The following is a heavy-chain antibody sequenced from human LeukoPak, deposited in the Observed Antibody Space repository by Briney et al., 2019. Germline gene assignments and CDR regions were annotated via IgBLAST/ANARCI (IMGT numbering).Heavy chain of an antibody. V-gene: IGHV3-15*01. J-gene: IGHJ4*02. CDR3: TSGLLDTGGVGH. D-gene: IGHD2-8*02. Sequence: GGSLRLSCTASGFTFNNVWMNWVRQAPGKGLEWVGRSKNTPYGGTTEYAAPVRDRFTISRDDSKNTLYLQMNSLKTEETALYYCTSGLLDTGGVGHWGQGTLVTVSS. CDR2: SKNTPYGGTT. CDR1: GFTFNNVW.